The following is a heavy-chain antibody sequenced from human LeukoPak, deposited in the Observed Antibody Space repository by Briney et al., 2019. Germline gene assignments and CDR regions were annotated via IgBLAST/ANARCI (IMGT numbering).Heavy chain of an antibody. CDR3: ARDGNPNCSGGSCYLPFDY. J-gene: IGHJ4*02. CDR1: GGSISSYY. V-gene: IGHV4-59*01. Sequence: PSETLSLTCTVSGGSISSYYWSWIRQPPGKGLEWIGYIYYSGSTNYNPSLKSRVTISVDTSKNQFSLKLSSVTAAGTAVYYCARDGNPNCSGGSCYLPFDYWGQGTLVTVSS. D-gene: IGHD2-15*01. CDR2: IYYSGST.